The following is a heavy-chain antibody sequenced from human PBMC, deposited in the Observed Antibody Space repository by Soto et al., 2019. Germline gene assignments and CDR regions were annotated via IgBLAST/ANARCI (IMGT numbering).Heavy chain of an antibody. V-gene: IGHV3-30*03. CDR3: ARGARPHPTYYYAMDV. CDR2: ISYAGGNK. Sequence: GGSLRLSCAASGFTFSNFGMHWVRQAPGKGLEWVAFISYAGGNKYYADSVKGRFTISRDNSKTLYLQMNSLRREDTAVYYCARGARPHPTYYYAMDVWGQGTTVTVSS. J-gene: IGHJ6*02. D-gene: IGHD6-6*01. CDR1: GFTFSNFG.